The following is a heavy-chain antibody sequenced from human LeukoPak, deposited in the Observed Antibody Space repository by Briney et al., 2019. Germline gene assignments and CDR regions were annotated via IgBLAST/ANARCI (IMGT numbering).Heavy chain of an antibody. CDR3: ATTFYSSSWLPPGAFDI. D-gene: IGHD6-13*01. Sequence: GGSLRLSCAASVFTVSSNYMSWVRQAPGKGLEWVSVIYSGGNTYYADSVKGRFTISRDNSKNTLYLQMNSLRAEDTAVYYCATTFYSSSWLPPGAFDIWGQGTMVTVSS. CDR2: IYSGGNT. V-gene: IGHV3-53*01. CDR1: VFTVSSNY. J-gene: IGHJ3*02.